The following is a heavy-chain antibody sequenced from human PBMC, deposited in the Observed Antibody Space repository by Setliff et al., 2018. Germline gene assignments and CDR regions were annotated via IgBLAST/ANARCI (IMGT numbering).Heavy chain of an antibody. D-gene: IGHD6-19*01. CDR2: ISPYSGNT. J-gene: IGHJ4*02. CDR3: VRSSAPQVVLAADFDF. CDR1: GFGFTTFG. Sequence: ASVKVSCKTSGFGFTTFGFSWVRQAPGRGLEWLGSISPYSGNTNYPQWLQDRVTMTIDTSATTVYMELQSLGSDDTAVYYCVRSSAPQVVLAADFDFWGQGTPVTVSS. V-gene: IGHV1-18*01.